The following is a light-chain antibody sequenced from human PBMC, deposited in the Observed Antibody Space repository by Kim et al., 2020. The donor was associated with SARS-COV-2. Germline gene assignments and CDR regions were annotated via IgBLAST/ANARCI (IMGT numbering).Light chain of an antibody. CDR3: QQRSNWPIT. J-gene: IGKJ4*01. CDR2: DAA. CDR1: QSVNPF. Sequence: FSPGESASLSRVPRQSVNPFFTWYQQNPGQPPTFLIYDAATRATGIPARFSGSGSGTDFSLTISSLEPEDFAVYYCQQRSNWPITFGGGTKVDIK. V-gene: IGKV3-11*01.